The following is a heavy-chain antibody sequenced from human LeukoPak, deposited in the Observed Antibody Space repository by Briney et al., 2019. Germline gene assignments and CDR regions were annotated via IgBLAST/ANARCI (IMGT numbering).Heavy chain of an antibody. Sequence: ASVKVSCKASGYTFTSYYMHWVRQAPGQGLEWMGIINPSGGSTSYAQKFQGRVTMTRDTSTSTVYMELSSLRSEDTAVYYCARDNSRVFTVTPGDAFDIWGQGTMVTVSS. CDR1: GYTFTSYY. CDR2: INPSGGST. J-gene: IGHJ3*02. CDR3: ARDNSRVFTVTPGDAFDI. V-gene: IGHV1-46*01. D-gene: IGHD4-17*01.